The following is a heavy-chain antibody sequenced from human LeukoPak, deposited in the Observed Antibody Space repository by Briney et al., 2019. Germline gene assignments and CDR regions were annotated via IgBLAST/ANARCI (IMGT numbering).Heavy chain of an antibody. V-gene: IGHV4-34*01. Sequence: PSETLSLTCDVYGGSFSGYYWTWIRQPPGKGLEWLGEFTHLETTNYNPSLKSRVTVSVDTSKNQFSLRLSSVTAADTALYFCARGNRRLGYYGSGSRLPYDSWGQGTLVTVSS. D-gene: IGHD3-10*01. J-gene: IGHJ5*02. CDR3: ARGNRRLGYYGSGSRLPYDS. CDR2: FTHLETT. CDR1: GGSFSGYY.